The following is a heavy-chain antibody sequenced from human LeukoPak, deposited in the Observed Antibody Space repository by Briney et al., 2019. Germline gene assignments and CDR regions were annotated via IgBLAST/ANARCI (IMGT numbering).Heavy chain of an antibody. D-gene: IGHD1-26*01. CDR2: IWYDGTNK. V-gene: IGHV3-33*01. CDR3: ARVVGPTMYYYYGMDV. J-gene: IGHJ6*02. CDR1: GFTFSSYG. Sequence: PGGSLRLSCAAFGFTFSSYGMHWVRQAPGKGLEWVAVIWYDGTNKYYADSVKGRFTISRDNSKNTLYLQMNSLRAEDTAVYYCARVVGPTMYYYYGMDVWGQGTTVTVSS.